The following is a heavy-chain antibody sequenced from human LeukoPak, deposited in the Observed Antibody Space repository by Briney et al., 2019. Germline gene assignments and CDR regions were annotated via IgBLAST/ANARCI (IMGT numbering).Heavy chain of an antibody. CDR2: ISGGGGGA. D-gene: IGHD5-12*01. Sequence: GGSLRLSCAAAGFTFRSYAMSWVRQAPGKGLEWVSGISGGGGGAYYADSVKGRFTISRDNSKNTLYLQMNSLRAEDTAVYYCAKEGEYSGYDFMYYFDYWGQGTLVTVSS. V-gene: IGHV3-23*01. CDR1: GFTFRSYA. J-gene: IGHJ4*02. CDR3: AKEGEYSGYDFMYYFDY.